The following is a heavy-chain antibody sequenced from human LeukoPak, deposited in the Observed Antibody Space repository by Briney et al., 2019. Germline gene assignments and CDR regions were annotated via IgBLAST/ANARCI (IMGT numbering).Heavy chain of an antibody. Sequence: GGSLRLSCAASGFTVSSNYISWVRQAPGKGLEWVSVIYSGGTTYYADSVKGRFTISRDTSKNTLYLQMNSLRAEDTAVYYCARDLANYYDSSGYSNNDAFDIWGQGTMVTVSS. V-gene: IGHV3-53*01. J-gene: IGHJ3*02. CDR1: GFTVSSNY. D-gene: IGHD3-22*01. CDR3: ARDLANYYDSSGYSNNDAFDI. CDR2: IYSGGTT.